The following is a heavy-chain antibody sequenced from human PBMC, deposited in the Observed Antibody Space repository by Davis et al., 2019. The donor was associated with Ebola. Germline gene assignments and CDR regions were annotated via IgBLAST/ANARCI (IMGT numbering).Heavy chain of an antibody. CDR3: ARAAVSASKSWFDP. D-gene: IGHD2-2*01. V-gene: IGHV3-9*01. CDR1: GFSLGNCA. Sequence: SLKISCESSGFSLGNCAMHWVRQVPGKGLEWVSAISWNSGSITYGDSVMGRFTISRDNAKNSLFLQMNSLGAEDTAVYYCARAAVSASKSWFDPWGQGTLVTVSS. J-gene: IGHJ5*02. CDR2: ISWNSGSI.